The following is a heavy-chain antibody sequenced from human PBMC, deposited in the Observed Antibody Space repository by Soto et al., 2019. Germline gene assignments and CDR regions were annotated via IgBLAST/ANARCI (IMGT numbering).Heavy chain of an antibody. J-gene: IGHJ6*02. CDR2: INTDASTT. V-gene: IGHV3-74*01. CDR3: ARGVRNYSAVDV. CDR1: GGTCGGHG. Sequence: GGSLRLSWAAAGGTCGGHGVRWVLQGSGKGLVWVSRINTDASTTNYADSVRGRFTISRDNAKDTVFLQMNSLTAEDTAVYYCARGVRNYSAVDVWGQGPTVTLSS.